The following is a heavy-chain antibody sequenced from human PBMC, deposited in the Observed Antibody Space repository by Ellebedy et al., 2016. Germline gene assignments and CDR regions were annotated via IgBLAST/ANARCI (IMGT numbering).Heavy chain of an antibody. Sequence: GESLKISXAASGFTFTTYGMHWVRQAPGKGLEWVAIISYHGNDKLYADSVKGRFTISRDNSKNTLYLQMNSLRAEDTAVYYCAKDFGMTHFDYWGQGTLVTVSS. J-gene: IGHJ4*02. CDR3: AKDFGMTHFDY. V-gene: IGHV3-30*18. CDR1: GFTFTTYG. CDR2: ISYHGNDK. D-gene: IGHD3-3*01.